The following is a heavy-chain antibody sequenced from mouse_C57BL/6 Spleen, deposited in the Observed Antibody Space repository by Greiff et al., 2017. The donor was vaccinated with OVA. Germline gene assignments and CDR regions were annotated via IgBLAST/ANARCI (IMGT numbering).Heavy chain of an antibody. V-gene: IGHV1-80*01. D-gene: IGHD1-1*01. CDR3: ARSGGRSYVKGYFDV. J-gene: IGHJ1*03. CDR2: IYPGDGDT. CDR1: GYAFSSYW. Sequence: QVQLQQSGAELVKPGASVKISCKASGYAFSSYWMNWVKQRPGKGLEWIGQIYPGDGDTNYNGKFKGKATLTADKSSSTAYMQLSSLTSEDSAVYFCARSGGRSYVKGYFDVWGTGTTVTVSS.